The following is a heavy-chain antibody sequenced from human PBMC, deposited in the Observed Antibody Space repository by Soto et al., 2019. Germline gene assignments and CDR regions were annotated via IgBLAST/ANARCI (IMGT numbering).Heavy chain of an antibody. V-gene: IGHV4-59*08. CDR1: GGSISSYY. Sequence: SETLSLTCTVSGGSISSYYWSWIRQPPGKGLEWIGYIYYSGTTNYNPSLESRVAISLDTSENQVSLKLSSVTAADTAIYYCARLLAAAGQGISYFDYWGPGALVTVSS. J-gene: IGHJ4*02. CDR2: IYYSGTT. CDR3: ARLLAAAGQGISYFDY. D-gene: IGHD6-13*01.